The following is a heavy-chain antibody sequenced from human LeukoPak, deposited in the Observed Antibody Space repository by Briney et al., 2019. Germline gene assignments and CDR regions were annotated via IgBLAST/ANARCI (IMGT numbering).Heavy chain of an antibody. V-gene: IGHV1-2*02. CDR2: INPNSGGT. D-gene: IGHD3-10*01. Sequence: ASVKVSCKASGYTFTGYYMHWVRQSPGQELEWMGWINPNSGGTNYAQKFQGRVTMTRGTSISTAYMELSRLRSDDTAVYYCARGAGDPTMVRGVIITCYGMDVWGQGTTVTVSS. CDR3: ARGAGDPTMVRGVIITCYGMDV. CDR1: GYTFTGYY. J-gene: IGHJ6*02.